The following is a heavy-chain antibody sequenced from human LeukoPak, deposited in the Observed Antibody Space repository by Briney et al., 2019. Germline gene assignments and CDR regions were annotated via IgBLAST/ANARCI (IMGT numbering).Heavy chain of an antibody. CDR2: IIPIFGTA. J-gene: IGHJ6*03. CDR3: ARDRDNWNYGAHYYYMDV. D-gene: IGHD1-7*01. Sequence: ASVKVSCKASGYTFTGYYMHWVRQAPGQGLEWMGGIIPIFGTANYAQKFQGRVTITTDESTSTAYMELSSLRSEDTAVYYCARDRDNWNYGAHYYYMDVWGKGTTVTVSS. V-gene: IGHV1-69*05. CDR1: GYTFTGYY.